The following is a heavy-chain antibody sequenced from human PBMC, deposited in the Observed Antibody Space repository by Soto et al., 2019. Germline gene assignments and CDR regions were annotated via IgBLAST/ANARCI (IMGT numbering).Heavy chain of an antibody. V-gene: IGHV1-69*13. CDR2: IIPIFGTA. J-gene: IGHJ4*02. Sequence: SVKVSCKASGGTFSSYAISWVRQAPGQGLEWMGGIIPIFGTANYAQKFQGRVTITADESTSTAYMELSSLRSEDTAVYYCARASSYYYDSSGWDGGFDYWGQGTLVTVSS. CDR3: ARASSYYYDSSGWDGGFDY. D-gene: IGHD3-22*01. CDR1: GGTFSSYA.